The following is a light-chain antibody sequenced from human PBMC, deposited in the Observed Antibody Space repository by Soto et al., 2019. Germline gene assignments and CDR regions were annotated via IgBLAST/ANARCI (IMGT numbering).Light chain of an antibody. CDR3: AAWDDSLNGPV. Sequence: QSVLTQPPSASGTPGQRVTISCSGGASNIGSNTVSWYQQLPGTAPKLLIYITDQRPSGVPDRFSGSKSGTSASLAISGLQSEDEADYYCAAWDDSLNGPVFGGGTKVTVL. CDR2: ITD. V-gene: IGLV1-44*01. J-gene: IGLJ2*01. CDR1: ASNIGSNT.